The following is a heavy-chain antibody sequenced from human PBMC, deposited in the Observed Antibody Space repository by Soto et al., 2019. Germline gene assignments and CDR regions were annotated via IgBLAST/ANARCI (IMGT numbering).Heavy chain of an antibody. CDR3: ARDRLNDYSNLFGYDY. D-gene: IGHD4-4*01. V-gene: IGHV3-7*01. CDR2: IKQDGSEK. Sequence: EVQLVESGGGLVQPGGSLRLSCAASGFTFSSYWMSWVRQAPGKGLAWVANIKQDGSEKYYVDSVKGRFTISRDNAKNSLYLQMNSLRAEDTAVYYCARDRLNDYSNLFGYDYWGQGTLVTVSS. J-gene: IGHJ4*02. CDR1: GFTFSSYW.